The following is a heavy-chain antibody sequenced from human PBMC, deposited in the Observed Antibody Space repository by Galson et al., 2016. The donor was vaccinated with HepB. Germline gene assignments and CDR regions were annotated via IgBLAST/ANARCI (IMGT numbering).Heavy chain of an antibody. CDR1: GYSFASYW. CDR2: VWISGNYK. Sequence: SGAEVKEPGESLRISCQTSGYSFASYWITWVRQTPGQGLEWLAQVWISGNYKYYADSVRGRFSISRDDSKNTAYLQMDSLRADDTAVYLCARDGQLLSPYAMDVWGRGTTVTVSS. V-gene: IGHV3-33*01. D-gene: IGHD1-1*01. CDR3: ARDGQLLSPYAMDV. J-gene: IGHJ6*02.